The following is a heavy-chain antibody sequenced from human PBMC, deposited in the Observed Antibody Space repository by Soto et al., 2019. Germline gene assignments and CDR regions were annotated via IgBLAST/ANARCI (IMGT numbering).Heavy chain of an antibody. CDR2: ISYDGSNK. CDR1: GFTLSSYG. D-gene: IGHD2-15*01. CDR3: AKDGVRDPFWVVAAILYYFDY. J-gene: IGHJ4*02. Sequence: GGSLRLSCAASGFTLSSYGMHWVRQAPGKGLEWVAVISYDGSNKYYADSVKGRFTISRDNSKNTLYLQMNSLRAEDTAVYYCAKDGVRDPFWVVAAILYYFDYWGQGTLVTVSS. V-gene: IGHV3-30*18.